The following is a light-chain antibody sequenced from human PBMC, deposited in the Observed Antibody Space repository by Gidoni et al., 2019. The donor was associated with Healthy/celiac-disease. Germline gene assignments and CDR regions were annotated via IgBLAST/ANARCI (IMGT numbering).Light chain of an antibody. V-gene: IGLV2-23*02. J-gene: IGLJ1*01. Sequence: QSALTQPASVSGYPGQSITISCTGTSSDVGSYNLVSWYHQHPGKATKLMIYAVSKRPSGVSNRFAGSKSGNTASLTISGLQAEDEADYYCCSYAGSSYVFGTGTKVTVL. CDR2: AVS. CDR1: SSDVGSYNL. CDR3: CSYAGSSYV.